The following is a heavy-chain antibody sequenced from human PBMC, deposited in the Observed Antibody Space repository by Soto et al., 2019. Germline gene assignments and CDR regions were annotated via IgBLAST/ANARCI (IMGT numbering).Heavy chain of an antibody. V-gene: IGHV1-18*01. CDR3: AIDEYSGSYPHLFDY. D-gene: IGHD1-26*01. Sequence: GASVKVSCKASGYTFTSYGISWVRQAPGQGLEWMGWISAYNGNTNYAQKLQGRVTMTTDTSTSTAYMELRSLRSDDTAVYYCAIDEYSGSYPHLFDYWGQGTLVTVSS. J-gene: IGHJ4*02. CDR1: GYTFTSYG. CDR2: ISAYNGNT.